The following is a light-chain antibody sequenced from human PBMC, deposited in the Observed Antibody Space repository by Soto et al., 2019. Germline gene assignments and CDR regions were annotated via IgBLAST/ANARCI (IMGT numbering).Light chain of an antibody. Sequence: DIQMTQSPSSLSASVGDRVTITCRASQSITNYLNWYQQKPGKAPKLLFSGASNLQSGVPSGFSGSGFGTDFTLTISSLQPEDFATYFCQQTVLSPPTFGQGTKVEFK. CDR1: QSITNY. CDR3: QQTVLSPPT. J-gene: IGKJ1*01. CDR2: GAS. V-gene: IGKV1-39*01.